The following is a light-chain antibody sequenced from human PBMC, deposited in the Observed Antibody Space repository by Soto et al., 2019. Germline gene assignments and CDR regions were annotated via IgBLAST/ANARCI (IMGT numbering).Light chain of an antibody. CDR3: QSYDSSLSGSV. CDR1: SSNIGAGYD. Sequence: QSVLTQPPSVSGAPGQRVTISCTGSSSNIGAGYDVHWYQQLPGTAPKLLIYGTTNRPSGVRDRFSGSKSGTSASLAITGLQAEDEADYYCQSYDSSLSGSVFGGGTKVTVL. V-gene: IGLV1-40*01. J-gene: IGLJ2*01. CDR2: GTT.